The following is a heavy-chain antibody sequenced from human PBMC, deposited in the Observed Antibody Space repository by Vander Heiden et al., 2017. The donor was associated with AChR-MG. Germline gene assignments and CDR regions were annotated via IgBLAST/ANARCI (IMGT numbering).Heavy chain of an antibody. CDR1: GRPFTGQD. J-gene: IGHJ6*02. Sequence: EVQVVASGGGLVQSGGPLRLSCAASGRPFTGQDMHWVRQATGKGLEWVSAIGTAGDTYYPGSVKGRVTISRENTKNSLDLQMNSRRAGETAVYYCARDRRLRLVKYYYDGMDVWGRGTTVTVSS. CDR2: IGTAGDT. CDR3: ARDRRLRLVKYYYDGMDV. V-gene: IGHV3-13*01. D-gene: IGHD3-22*01.